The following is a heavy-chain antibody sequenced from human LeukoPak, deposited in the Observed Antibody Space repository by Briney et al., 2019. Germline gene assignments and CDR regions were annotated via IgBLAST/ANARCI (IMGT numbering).Heavy chain of an antibody. CDR1: GGTFSSYA. V-gene: IGHV1-69*05. J-gene: IGHJ5*02. CDR3: ARAVAPHNWIDP. Sequence: SSVKVSCKASGGTFSSYAISWVRQAPGQGLEWMGGIIPIFGTANYAQKFQGRVTITTDESTSTAYMELSSLRSEDTAVYYCARAVAPHNWIDPWGQGTLVTVSS. CDR2: IIPIFGTA. D-gene: IGHD6-19*01.